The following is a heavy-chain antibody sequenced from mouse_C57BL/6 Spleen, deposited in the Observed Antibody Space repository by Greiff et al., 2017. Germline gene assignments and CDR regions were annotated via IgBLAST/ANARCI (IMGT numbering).Heavy chain of an antibody. D-gene: IGHD6-1*01. CDR3: ARPAVAGNLYAMDY. CDR1: GFTFSDYG. Sequence: DVKLVESGGGLVKPGGSLKLSCAASGFTFSDYGMHWVRQAPEKGLEWVAYISSGSSTIYSADTVQGRFTISRDNAKNTLFLQMTSLRSEDTAMYYCARPAVAGNLYAMDYWGQGTSVTVSS. CDR2: ISSGSSTI. V-gene: IGHV5-17*01. J-gene: IGHJ4*01.